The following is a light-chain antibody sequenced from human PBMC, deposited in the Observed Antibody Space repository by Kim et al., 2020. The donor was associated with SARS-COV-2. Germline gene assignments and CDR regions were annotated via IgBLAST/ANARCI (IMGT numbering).Light chain of an antibody. CDR1: ESVGTF. CDR2: DAS. Sequence: VSPGEMAALSCRTSESVGTFLAWYQQKPGQAPRPLILDASNRATGVPARFNGGGSGTEFTLTISSLQSDDFAVYYCQQHGAWPLTFGGGTKVDIK. CDR3: QQHGAWPLT. V-gene: IGKV3-15*01. J-gene: IGKJ4*01.